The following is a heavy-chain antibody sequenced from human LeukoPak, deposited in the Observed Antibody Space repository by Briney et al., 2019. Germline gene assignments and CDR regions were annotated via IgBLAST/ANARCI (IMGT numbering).Heavy chain of an antibody. V-gene: IGHV4-59*01. CDR2: IYNSGST. Sequence: SETLSLTCTVSGGSISSYYWSWIRQPPGKGLEWLGYIYNSGSTNYNPSLKGRVIISLDTSKNQFSLKLSSGTAADTAVYFCARVWRYYNSGSYNTDAFDIWGQGTMVTVSS. CDR3: ARVWRYYNSGSYNTDAFDI. J-gene: IGHJ3*02. CDR1: GGSISSYY. D-gene: IGHD3-10*01.